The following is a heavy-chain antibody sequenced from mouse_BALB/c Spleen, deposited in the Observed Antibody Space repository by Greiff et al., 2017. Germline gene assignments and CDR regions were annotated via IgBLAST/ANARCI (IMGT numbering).Heavy chain of an antibody. CDR1: GFTFTDYY. Sequence: EVQVVESGGGLVQPGGSLRLSCATSGFTFTDYYMSWVRQPPGKALEWLGFIRNKANGYTTEYSASVKGRFTISRDNSQSILYLQMNTLRAEDSATYYCARDRSYYAMDYWGQGTSVTVSS. CDR2: IRNKANGYTT. CDR3: ARDRSYYAMDY. J-gene: IGHJ4*01. V-gene: IGHV7-3*02.